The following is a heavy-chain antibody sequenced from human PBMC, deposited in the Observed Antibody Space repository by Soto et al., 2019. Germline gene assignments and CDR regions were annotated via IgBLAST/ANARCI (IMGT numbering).Heavy chain of an antibody. J-gene: IGHJ6*02. CDR2: IYPGDSDT. CDR3: ARLGLASNSDYYYYGMDV. CDR1: GYSFTTYW. Sequence: PRESLKISCKGSGYSFTTYWIGWVRQMPGKGLEWMGIIYPGDSDTTYSPSFQGQVTISVDKSISTAYLQWSSLKASDTAMYYCARLGLASNSDYYYYGMDVWGQGTTVTVSS. V-gene: IGHV5-51*01. D-gene: IGHD3-10*01.